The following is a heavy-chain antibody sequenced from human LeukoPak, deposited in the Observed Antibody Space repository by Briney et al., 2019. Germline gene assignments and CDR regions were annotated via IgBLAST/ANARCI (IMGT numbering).Heavy chain of an antibody. CDR3: ARTYKYGSGSYAENAFDI. V-gene: IGHV4-4*02. Sequence: SETLSLTCTVSGGSISSSNWWSWVRQPPGKVLEWIGEIYHSGSTKYNPSLKSRVTISADKSKNQFSLKLTSVTAADTAVYYCARTYKYGSGSYAENAFDIWGQGTMVTVSS. CDR1: GGSISSSNW. J-gene: IGHJ3*02. D-gene: IGHD3-10*01. CDR2: IYHSGST.